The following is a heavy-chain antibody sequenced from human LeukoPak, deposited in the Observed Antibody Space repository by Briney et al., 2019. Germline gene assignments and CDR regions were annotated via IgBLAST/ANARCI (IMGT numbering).Heavy chain of an antibody. J-gene: IGHJ4*02. CDR1: GYTFTSYG. Sequence: ASVKVSCKASGYTFTSYGISWVRQAPGQGLEWMGWISAYNGNTNYAQKLQGRVTMTTDTSTSTAYMELRSLRSDDTAVYYCARQPPKRYFDWSLPDYWGQGTLVTVSS. CDR2: ISAYNGNT. D-gene: IGHD3-9*01. V-gene: IGHV1-18*01. CDR3: ARQPPKRYFDWSLPDY.